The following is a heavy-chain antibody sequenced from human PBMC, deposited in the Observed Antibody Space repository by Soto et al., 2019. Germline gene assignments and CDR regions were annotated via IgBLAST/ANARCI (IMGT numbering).Heavy chain of an antibody. J-gene: IGHJ6*02. D-gene: IGHD6-13*01. Sequence: QLQLVESGGGVVQPGRSLRLSCAASGFAFSSYGMHWVRQAPGKGLEWVAVISYDGSNEYYADSVKGRFTISRDNSKNTLDMQMNSLRAEDTAVYYCAKDNGYIQVWPDYYHYGMDVWGQGTKVTVSS. V-gene: IGHV3-30*18. CDR3: AKDNGYIQVWPDYYHYGMDV. CDR2: ISYDGSNE. CDR1: GFAFSSYG.